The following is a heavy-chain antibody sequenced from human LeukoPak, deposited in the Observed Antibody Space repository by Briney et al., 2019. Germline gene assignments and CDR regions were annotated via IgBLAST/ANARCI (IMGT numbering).Heavy chain of an antibody. Sequence: GASVKVSYKASGGTFSSYAISWVRQAPGQGLEWMGGIIPIFGTANYAQKFQGRVTITADESTSTAYMELSSLRSEDTAVYYCARVGADFDFWSGYYKRGRWFDPWGQGTLVTVSS. J-gene: IGHJ5*02. D-gene: IGHD3-3*01. CDR3: ARVGADFDFWSGYYKRGRWFDP. CDR1: GGTFSSYA. V-gene: IGHV1-69*13. CDR2: IIPIFGTA.